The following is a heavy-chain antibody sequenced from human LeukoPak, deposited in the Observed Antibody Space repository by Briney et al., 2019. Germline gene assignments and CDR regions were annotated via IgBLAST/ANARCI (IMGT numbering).Heavy chain of an antibody. Sequence: GGSLRLSCAASGFTFSTYAMSWVRQAPGKGLEWVSTISGSGANTYYADSVRGRFTISRDNSKNTLYLHMNSLRAEDTAVYYCARDVWTGVAVSDYWGQGTLVTVSS. CDR2: ISGSGANT. D-gene: IGHD6-19*01. CDR1: GFTFSTYA. J-gene: IGHJ4*02. CDR3: ARDVWTGVAVSDY. V-gene: IGHV3-23*01.